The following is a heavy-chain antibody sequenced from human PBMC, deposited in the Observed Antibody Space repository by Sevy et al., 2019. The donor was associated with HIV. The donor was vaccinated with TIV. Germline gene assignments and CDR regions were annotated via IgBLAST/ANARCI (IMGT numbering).Heavy chain of an antibody. J-gene: IGHJ3*02. Sequence: GGSLRLSCAASGFTFSTYWMSWVRQAPDKGLEWVGNLKEDGREKYYADSVKGRFTISRDNAKNSVYLQMNSLRAEDTAMYYCARGDYYDSSGYYIDAFDIWGQGTMVTVSS. D-gene: IGHD3-22*01. CDR1: GFTFSTYW. CDR2: LKEDGREK. CDR3: ARGDYYDSSGYYIDAFDI. V-gene: IGHV3-7*04.